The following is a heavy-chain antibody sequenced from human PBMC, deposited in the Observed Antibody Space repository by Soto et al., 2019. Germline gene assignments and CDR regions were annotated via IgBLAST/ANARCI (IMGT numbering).Heavy chain of an antibody. V-gene: IGHV3-33*01. CDR1: GFTFSSYG. CDR2: IWYDGSNK. J-gene: IGHJ6*03. D-gene: IGHD2-15*01. CDR3: ARERGYCSGGSCYYMDV. Sequence: GGSLRLSCAASGFTFSSYGMHWVRQAPGKGLEWVAVIWYDGSNKYYADSVKGRFTISRDNSKNTLYLQMNSLRAEDRAVYYCARERGYCSGGSCYYMDVWGKGTTVTVSS.